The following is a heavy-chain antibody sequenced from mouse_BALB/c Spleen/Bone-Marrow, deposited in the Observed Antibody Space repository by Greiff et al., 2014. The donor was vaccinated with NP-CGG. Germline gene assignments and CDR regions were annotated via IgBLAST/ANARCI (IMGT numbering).Heavy chain of an antibody. CDR3: ARNHRGYYFDY. CDR2: IWSGGST. Sequence: QVQLQQSGPGLVQPSQSLSVTCTVSGFSLTTYGVHWVRQSPGKGLEWLGVIWSGGSTDYNAAFMSRLSISKDNSKSKVFFKMNSLQANDTAIYYCARNHRGYYFDYWGQGTTLTVSS. D-gene: IGHD3-1*01. CDR1: GFSLTTYG. J-gene: IGHJ2*01. V-gene: IGHV2-2*02.